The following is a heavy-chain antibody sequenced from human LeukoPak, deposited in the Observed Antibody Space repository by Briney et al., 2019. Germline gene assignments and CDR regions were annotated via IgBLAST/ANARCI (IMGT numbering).Heavy chain of an antibody. D-gene: IGHD4-17*01. CDR3: ARDGYGDYSFDY. V-gene: IGHV1-46*01. CDR2: INPSGGST. J-gene: IGHJ4*02. Sequence: GGSVKVSCKASGYTFTSYYMHWVGQAPGQGLEGMGIINPSGGSTNYAQKFQGRVTMTRDTSTSTVYMELSSLRSEDTAVYYCARDGYGDYSFDYWGQGTLVTVSS. CDR1: GYTFTSYY.